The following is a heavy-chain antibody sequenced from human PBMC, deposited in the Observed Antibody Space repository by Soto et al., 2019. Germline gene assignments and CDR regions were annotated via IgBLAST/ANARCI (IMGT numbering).Heavy chain of an antibody. CDR1: GFTFSSYW. CDR3: ARLRRETSGYCVDH. Sequence: EVQLVESGGGLVQPGGSLRLSCAASGFTFSSYWMSWVRQDPGKGLEWVANIKEDGSEKYYADSVKGRFTISRDNAKNSLYLQMNTLRGEDTAVYYCARLRRETSGYCVDHWGQGILVSVSS. V-gene: IGHV3-7*04. J-gene: IGHJ5*02. D-gene: IGHD3-22*01. CDR2: IKEDGSEK.